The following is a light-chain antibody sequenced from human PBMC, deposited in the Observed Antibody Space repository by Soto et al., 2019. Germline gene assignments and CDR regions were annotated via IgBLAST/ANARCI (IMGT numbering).Light chain of an antibody. J-gene: IGKJ2*01. CDR1: QSVSSSY. V-gene: IGKV3-20*01. Sequence: EIVLTQSPGTLSLCPGERATLSCRASQSVSSSYLAWYQQKPGQAPRLLIYGASSRATGIPDRFSGSGSGTDFTLTISRLEPEDFAVYYCQQYGSSPPSYTLGQGTKLEIK. CDR3: QQYGSSPPSYT. CDR2: GAS.